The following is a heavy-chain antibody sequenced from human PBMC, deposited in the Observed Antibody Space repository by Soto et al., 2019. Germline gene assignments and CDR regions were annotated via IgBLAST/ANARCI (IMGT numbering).Heavy chain of an antibody. J-gene: IGHJ4*02. CDR3: AREGEQLPDDY. CDR1: GYTFTSYY. CDR2: INPSGGST. D-gene: IGHD1-26*01. Sequence: QVQLVQSGAEVKKPGASVKVSCKASGYTFTSYYMHWVRQAPGQGLEWMGIINPSGGSTSYAQKFQGRVTRTRDTYTSTVYMELSSLRSEDTAVYYCAREGEQLPDDYWGQGTLVTVSS. V-gene: IGHV1-46*01.